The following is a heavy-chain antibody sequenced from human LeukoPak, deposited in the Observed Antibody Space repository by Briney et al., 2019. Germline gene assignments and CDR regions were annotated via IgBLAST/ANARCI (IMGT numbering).Heavy chain of an antibody. Sequence: SGPTLVNPTQTLTLTCTFSGFSLSTSGMSVSWVRQPPGKALEWLARIDWDEDKYYSTSLKPRLTISKDTSKNQVVLTMTNMDPVDTATYYCARIQPSSGLDVWGQGTTVTVSS. J-gene: IGHJ6*02. V-gene: IGHV2-70*11. CDR2: IDWDEDK. CDR1: GFSLSTSGMS. CDR3: ARIQPSSGLDV.